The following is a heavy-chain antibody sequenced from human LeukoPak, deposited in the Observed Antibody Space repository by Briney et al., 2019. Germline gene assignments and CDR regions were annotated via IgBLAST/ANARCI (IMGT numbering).Heavy chain of an antibody. V-gene: IGHV4-39*01. CDR1: SGSFSSSSYF. J-gene: IGHJ4*01. CDR3: ARLRGGVQLWGD. Sequence: SETLSLTCTVSSGSFSSSSYFCGWIRQPPGMGLEWIATINYSGTTYYNPSLKSRATTSVDTYRYQFSLKLKSVTATDTAVYYCARLRGGVQLWGDWGQGALVTVSS. D-gene: IGHD1-1*01. CDR2: INYSGTT.